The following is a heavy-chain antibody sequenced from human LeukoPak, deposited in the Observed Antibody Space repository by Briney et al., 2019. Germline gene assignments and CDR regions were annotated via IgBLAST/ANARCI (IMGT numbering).Heavy chain of an antibody. CDR3: AVRGSSGWYFSIRPNPEEFDY. CDR1: GYTFTSYD. Sequence: GASVKVSCKASGYTFTSYDINWVRQATGQGLEWMGWMNPNSGNTGYAQKFQGRVTITRNTSISTAYMELSSLRSEDTAVYYCAVRGSSGWYFSIRPNPEEFDYWGQGTLVTVSS. D-gene: IGHD6-19*01. CDR2: MNPNSGNT. J-gene: IGHJ4*02. V-gene: IGHV1-8*03.